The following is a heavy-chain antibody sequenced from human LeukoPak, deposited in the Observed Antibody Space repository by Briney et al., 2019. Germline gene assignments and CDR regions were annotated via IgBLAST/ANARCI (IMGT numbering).Heavy chain of an antibody. V-gene: IGHV3-74*01. CDR3: ARGGYGHGFDI. CDR1: GFSFTNYW. CDR2: VDSEGSDT. Sequence: PGGSLRLSCVASGFSFTNYWMHWVRQAPGKGLVWVSRVDSEGSDTIYADSVRGRFTISRDNAKNTVFLQMNSLRVEDTAVYYCARGGYGHGFDIWGQGTMVTVSS. J-gene: IGHJ3*02. D-gene: IGHD5-12*01.